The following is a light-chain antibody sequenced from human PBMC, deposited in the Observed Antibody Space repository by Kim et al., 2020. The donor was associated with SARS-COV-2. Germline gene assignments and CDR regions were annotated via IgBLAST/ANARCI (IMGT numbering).Light chain of an antibody. CDR3: HQRRDWPNT. V-gene: IGKV3-11*01. Sequence: SLAPGEGATLSCKASQSVGNYSAWYQQKPCQAPRLLIYAASNRATGIPARFSGSGSGTDFTLTISSLEPEDFVLYYCHQRRDWPNTFGQGTKLEI. CDR2: AAS. CDR1: QSVGNY. J-gene: IGKJ2*01.